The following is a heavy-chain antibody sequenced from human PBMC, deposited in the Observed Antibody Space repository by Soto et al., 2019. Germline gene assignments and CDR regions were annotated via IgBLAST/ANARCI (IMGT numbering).Heavy chain of an antibody. V-gene: IGHV3-23*01. CDR3: VLYWSITSCYYYYYYMDV. CDR2: ISGSGGST. Sequence: EVQLLESGGGLVQPGGSLRLSCAASGFTFSSYAMSWVRQAPGKGLEWVAAISGSGGSTYYADSVKGRFTISRDNSKNTVYLQMNSLRGEGTAVYYFVLYWSITSCYYYYYYMDVLGKGTTGTVS. D-gene: IGHD2-2*01. J-gene: IGHJ6*03. CDR1: GFTFSSYA.